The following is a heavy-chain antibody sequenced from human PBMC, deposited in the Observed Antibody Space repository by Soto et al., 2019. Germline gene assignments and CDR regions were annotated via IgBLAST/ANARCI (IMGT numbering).Heavy chain of an antibody. CDR3: ATPGYCSGGSCYYLDY. Sequence: ASVKVSCKVSGYTLTELSMHWVRQAPGKGLEWMGGFDPEDGETIYAQKFQGRVTMTEDTSTDTAYMELSSLRSEDTAVYYCATPGYCSGGSCYYLDYWGQGTLVTVSS. V-gene: IGHV1-24*01. CDR2: FDPEDGET. J-gene: IGHJ4*02. D-gene: IGHD2-15*01. CDR1: GYTLTELS.